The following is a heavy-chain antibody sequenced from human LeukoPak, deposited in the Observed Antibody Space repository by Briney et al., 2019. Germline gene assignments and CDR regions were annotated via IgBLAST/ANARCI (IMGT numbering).Heavy chain of an antibody. CDR1: GYTFTGYY. V-gene: IGHV1-2*02. Sequence: ASVKVSCKASGYTFTGYYMHWVRQAPGQGLEWMGWINPDSGGTNNAQKFQGRVTMTRDTSISTAYMELSRLRSDDTAVYYCARVFTRTYYYGMDVWGQGTTVTVSS. CDR3: ARVFTRTYYYGMDV. J-gene: IGHJ6*02. CDR2: INPDSGGT. D-gene: IGHD1/OR15-1a*01.